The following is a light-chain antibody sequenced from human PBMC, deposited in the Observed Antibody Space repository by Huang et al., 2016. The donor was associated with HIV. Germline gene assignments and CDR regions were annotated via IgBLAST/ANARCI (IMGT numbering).Light chain of an antibody. V-gene: IGKV3-15*01. CDR2: GAS. Sequence: ILLTQFPATLSVSPGQRVTLSCSASQSVGGKLAWYQQRPGQAPRLLIYGASTRVPTIPDRFSGRGSGTEFTLTISSLQSEDFAVYYCQQYDTWPPLTFGGGTKV. CDR1: QSVGGK. J-gene: IGKJ4*01. CDR3: QQYDTWPPLT.